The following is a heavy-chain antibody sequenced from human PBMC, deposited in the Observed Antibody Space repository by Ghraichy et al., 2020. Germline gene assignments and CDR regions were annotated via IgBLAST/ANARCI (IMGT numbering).Heavy chain of an antibody. CDR3: ARTVEMAAEPGNFDY. V-gene: IGHV5-51*01. CDR1: GYSFTSYW. D-gene: IGHD5-24*01. Sequence: GESLNISCKGSGYSFTSYWIGWVRQMPGKGLEWMGIIYPGDSDTRYSPSFQGQVTISADKSISTAYLQWSSLKASDTAMYYCARTVEMAAEPGNFDYWGQGTLVTVSS. CDR2: IYPGDSDT. J-gene: IGHJ4*02.